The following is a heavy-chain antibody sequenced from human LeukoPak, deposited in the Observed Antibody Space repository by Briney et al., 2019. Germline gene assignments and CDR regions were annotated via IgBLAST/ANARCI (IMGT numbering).Heavy chain of an antibody. CDR3: ARDLVRYFDGYNWFDP. D-gene: IGHD3-9*01. CDR1: GFTFSDYY. J-gene: IGHJ5*02. CDR2: ISSSGSTI. V-gene: IGHV3-11*01. Sequence: PGGSLRLSCAASGFTFSDYYMSWVRQAPGKGLEWVSYISSSGSTIYYADSVKGRFTISRDNAKNSLYLQMNSLRAEDTAVYYCARDLVRYFDGYNWFDPWGQGTLVTVSS.